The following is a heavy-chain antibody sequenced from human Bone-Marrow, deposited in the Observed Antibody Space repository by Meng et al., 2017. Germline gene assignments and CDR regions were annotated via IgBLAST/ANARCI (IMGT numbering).Heavy chain of an antibody. CDR2: IYTSGST. J-gene: IGHJ5*02. CDR1: GGSISSYY. V-gene: IGHV4-4*07. CDR3: ARDLHYYGSGRFDP. D-gene: IGHD3-10*01. Sequence: GSLRLSCTVSGGSISSYYWSWIRQPAGKGLEWIGRIYTSGSTNYNPSLKSRVTMSVDTSKNQFSLKLSSVTAADTAVYYCARDLHYYGSGRFDPWGQGTLVTFSS.